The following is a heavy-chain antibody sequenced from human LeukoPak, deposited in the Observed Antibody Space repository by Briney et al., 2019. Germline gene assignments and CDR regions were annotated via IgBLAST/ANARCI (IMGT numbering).Heavy chain of an antibody. CDR3: ARDRHRIYSGSSRFDY. J-gene: IGHJ4*02. V-gene: IGHV3-74*01. CDR1: GYTFSSYA. CDR2: IKSDGSST. Sequence: GGSLRLSCAASGYTFSSYAMSWVRQAPGKGLVWVSRIKSDGSSTSYAESVKGRFTISRDNAKNTVYVHMNSLRDEDTAVYYCARDRHRIYSGSSRFDYWGQGTLVTVSS. D-gene: IGHD1-26*01.